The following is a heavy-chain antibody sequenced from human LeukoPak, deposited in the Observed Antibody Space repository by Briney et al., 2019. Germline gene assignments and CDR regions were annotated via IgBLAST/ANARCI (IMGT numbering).Heavy chain of an antibody. V-gene: IGHV3-30*18. CDR3: AKGAKYSGYEGPFGY. CDR2: ISYDGSNK. Sequence: PGGSLRLSCAASGFTFSSYGMHWVRQAPGKGLEWVAVISYDGSNKYYADSVKGRFTISRDNSKNTLYLQMNSLRAEDTAVYYCAKGAKYSGYEGPFGYWGQGTLVTVSS. D-gene: IGHD5-12*01. J-gene: IGHJ4*02. CDR1: GFTFSSYG.